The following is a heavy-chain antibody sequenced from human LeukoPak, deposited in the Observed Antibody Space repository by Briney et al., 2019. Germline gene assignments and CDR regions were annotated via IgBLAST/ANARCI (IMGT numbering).Heavy chain of an antibody. D-gene: IGHD6-19*01. CDR3: ARTPKSSGYRDSAFDI. CDR1: GGSISSSSCY. V-gene: IGHV4-39*01. CDR2: IYYSGST. J-gene: IGHJ3*02. Sequence: SETLSPTCTVSGGSISSSSCYWGRIRQPPGKGLEWIGSIYYSGSTYYNPSLKSRVTISVDTSKNQFSLKLSSVTAADTAVYYCARTPKSSGYRDSAFDIWGQGTMVTVSS.